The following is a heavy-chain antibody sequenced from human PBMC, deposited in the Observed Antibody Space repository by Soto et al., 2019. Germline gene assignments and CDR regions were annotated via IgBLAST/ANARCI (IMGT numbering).Heavy chain of an antibody. V-gene: IGHV1-18*01. J-gene: IGHJ4*02. CDR1: GYTFASYA. CDR2: ISAYNGNT. Sequence: QVQLVQSGAEVKKPGASVKVSCKASGYTFASYAISWMRQAPGQGLEWMGWISAYNGNTNYAQKRPGRVTMTTDTSASTAYMELRSLRSDDTSVDYCAGDPPPPGYWGQGTLVTVSS. D-gene: IGHD2-2*01. CDR3: AGDPPPPGY.